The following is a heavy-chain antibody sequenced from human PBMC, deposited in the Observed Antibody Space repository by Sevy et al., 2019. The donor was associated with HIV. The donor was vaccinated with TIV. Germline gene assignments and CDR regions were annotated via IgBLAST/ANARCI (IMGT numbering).Heavy chain of an antibody. Sequence: GGSLRLSCAASGFTFSNAWMSWVRQAPGKGLEWVGRIKGKIYDGTIDYAAPVKGRFSISRDDSKNTLCLQMNSLKTEDTAVYYCTTASWSQEDYYNYWGQGTLVTVSS. CDR2: IKGKIYDGTI. CDR3: TTASWSQEDYYNY. CDR1: GFTFSNAW. V-gene: IGHV3-15*01. J-gene: IGHJ4*02. D-gene: IGHD6-13*01.